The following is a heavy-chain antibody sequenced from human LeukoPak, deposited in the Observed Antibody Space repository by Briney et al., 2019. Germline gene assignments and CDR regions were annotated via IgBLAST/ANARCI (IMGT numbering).Heavy chain of an antibody. CDR3: ARDLRLLAGYYYMDV. D-gene: IGHD2/OR15-2a*01. V-gene: IGHV3-21*01. CDR1: GFTFSSYS. CDR2: ISSSSSYL. Sequence: GVSLRLSCAASGFTFSSYSMNWVRQAPGKGLEWVSSISSSSSYLYYADSVKGRFTISRDNAKNSLYLQMNSLRAEDTAVYYCARDLRLLAGYYYMDVWGKGTTVTVSS. J-gene: IGHJ6*03.